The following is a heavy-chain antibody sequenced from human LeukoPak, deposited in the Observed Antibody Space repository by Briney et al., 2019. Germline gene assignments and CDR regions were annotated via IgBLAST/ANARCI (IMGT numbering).Heavy chain of an antibody. V-gene: IGHV1-46*01. D-gene: IGHD4-23*01. CDR2: INPSVGST. Sequence: ASVEVSCKASGYIFTNYYMHWVRQAPGQGLEWMGIINPSVGSTSYAQKFQGRVTMTRDMSTSTVYMEVSSLRSEDTAVYYCARGNGGNFHSSYFDYWGQGTLVTVSS. J-gene: IGHJ4*02. CDR1: GYIFTNYY. CDR3: ARGNGGNFHSSYFDY.